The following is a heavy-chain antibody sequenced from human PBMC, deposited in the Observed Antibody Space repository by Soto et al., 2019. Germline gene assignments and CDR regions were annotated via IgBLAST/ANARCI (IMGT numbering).Heavy chain of an antibody. D-gene: IGHD4-4*01. J-gene: IGHJ4*02. CDR2: IYYSGST. Sequence: SETLSLTCTVSGGSIRSYYWSWIRQPPGKGLEWIGYIYYSGSTNYNPSLKSRVTISVDTSKNQFSLKLSSVTAADTAVYYCARDRGDDYSNYYFDYWGQGTLVTVSS. CDR3: ARDRGDDYSNYYFDY. V-gene: IGHV4-59*01. CDR1: GGSIRSYY.